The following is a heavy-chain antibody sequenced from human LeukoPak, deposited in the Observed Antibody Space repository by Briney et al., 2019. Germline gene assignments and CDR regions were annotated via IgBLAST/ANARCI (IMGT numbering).Heavy chain of an antibody. CDR2: IKTDGSST. J-gene: IGHJ4*02. CDR3: TREDHSNYNY. Sequence: GGSLRLSCAASGFTFSDYWMHWVRQAPGKGLVWVSRIKTDGSSTNYADSVKGRFTISRDNAKNSLYLQMNSLRAEDTAVYYCTREDHSNYNYWGQGTLVTVSS. CDR1: GFTFSDYW. D-gene: IGHD4-11*01. V-gene: IGHV3-74*01.